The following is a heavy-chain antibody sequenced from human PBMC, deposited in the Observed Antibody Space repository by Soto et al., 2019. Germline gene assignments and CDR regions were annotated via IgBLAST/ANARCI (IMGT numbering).Heavy chain of an antibody. CDR1: GSSVSGGIYY. V-gene: IGHV4-61*03. J-gene: IGHJ4*03. D-gene: IGHD4-17*01. CDR2: IYHTATT. CDR3: ARYRDFGDYGYLDS. Sequence: QVQLRESGPGLVKPSETLSLTCTVSGSSVSGGIYYWTWIRQPPGKGLEWIGHIYHTATTNYNVSLTILVAMSVATSNNGFALESTSVTAADTAVYYCARYRDFGDYGYLDSWGQGTLVTVSS.